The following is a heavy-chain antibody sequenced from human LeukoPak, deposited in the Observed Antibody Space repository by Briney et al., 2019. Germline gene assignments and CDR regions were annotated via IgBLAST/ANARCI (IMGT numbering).Heavy chain of an antibody. Sequence: SETLSLTCTVSGGAISSSSHYWGWIRQPPGKGLEWIGYIYYSGSTNYKPSLKSRVTISVDTSKNQFSLKLSSVTAADTAVYYCARGGYYGSGNDFRFDPWGQGTLVTVSS. CDR2: IYYSGST. V-gene: IGHV4-61*05. J-gene: IGHJ5*02. D-gene: IGHD3-10*01. CDR3: ARGGYYGSGNDFRFDP. CDR1: GGAISSSSHY.